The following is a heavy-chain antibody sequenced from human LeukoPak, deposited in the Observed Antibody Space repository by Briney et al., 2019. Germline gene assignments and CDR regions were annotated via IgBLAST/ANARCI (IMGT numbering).Heavy chain of an antibody. J-gene: IGHJ3*02. V-gene: IGHV3-48*01. Sequence: GGSLRLSCAASGFTFSSYSMNWVRQAPGKGLEWVSYISSSSSTIYYADSVKGRFTISRHNSKNTLYLQMNSLRAEDTAVYYCARDRDAFDIWGQGTMVTVSS. CDR2: ISSSSSTI. CDR1: GFTFSSYS. CDR3: ARDRDAFDI.